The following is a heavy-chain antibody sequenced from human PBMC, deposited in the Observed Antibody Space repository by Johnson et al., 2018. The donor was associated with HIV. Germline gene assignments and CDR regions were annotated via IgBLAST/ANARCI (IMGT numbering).Heavy chain of an antibody. CDR1: GFTVSSNE. CDR2: ISGGST. D-gene: IGHD5-12*01. J-gene: IGHJ3*02. CDR3: AKEPRPGIVATDDAFDI. V-gene: IGHV3-38-3*01. Sequence: VQLVESRGVLVQPGGSLRLSCAASGFTVSSNEMSWVRQAPGKGLEWVSSISGGSTYYADSRKGRFTISRDNSKNTLYLQMNSLRAEDTAVYYCAKEPRPGIVATDDAFDIWGQGTMVTVSS.